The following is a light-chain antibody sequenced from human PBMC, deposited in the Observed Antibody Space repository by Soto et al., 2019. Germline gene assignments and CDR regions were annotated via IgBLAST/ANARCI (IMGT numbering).Light chain of an antibody. Sequence: DIQMTQSPSPLSASLGDRITNTCRASQSISSCLAWYQQNPGKAPKLLIYDASSLESGVPLRFSGSGSGTEFTLTISSLQPDDFATYYCQQYNSYPWTFGQGTKVDIK. CDR2: DAS. J-gene: IGKJ1*01. CDR3: QQYNSYPWT. CDR1: QSISSC. V-gene: IGKV1-5*01.